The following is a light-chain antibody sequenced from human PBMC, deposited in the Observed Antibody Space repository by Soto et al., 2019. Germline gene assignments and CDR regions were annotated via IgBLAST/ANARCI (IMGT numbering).Light chain of an antibody. J-gene: IGKJ4*01. Sequence: DIQVTQSPSSVSASVGDRVTITCRASQGLVTWLAWYQQKPGKAPKLLIYAASSFQSGVPSRFSGSGSGTDFTLTISSLQPDDFATYYCQQTSSFPLTFGGGTKVELK. CDR2: AAS. CDR3: QQTSSFPLT. V-gene: IGKV1-12*01. CDR1: QGLVTW.